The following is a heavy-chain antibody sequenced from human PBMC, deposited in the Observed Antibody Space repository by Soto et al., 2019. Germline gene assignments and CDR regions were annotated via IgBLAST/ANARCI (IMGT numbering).Heavy chain of an antibody. CDR1: GGSISSGYYY. D-gene: IGHD3-22*01. Sequence: SETLSLTCTVSGGSISSGYYYWSWLRQPPGKGLEWIGYIYYSGSTYYNPSLKSRVTISVDTSKNQFSLKLSSVTAADTAVYYCASSLNYYDSSGYGDYWGQGTLVTVSS. J-gene: IGHJ4*02. V-gene: IGHV4-30-4*01. CDR3: ASSLNYYDSSGYGDY. CDR2: IYYSGST.